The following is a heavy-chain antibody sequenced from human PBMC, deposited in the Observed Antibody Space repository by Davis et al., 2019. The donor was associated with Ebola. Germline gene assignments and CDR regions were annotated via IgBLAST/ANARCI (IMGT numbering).Heavy chain of an antibody. J-gene: IGHJ3*02. Sequence: PSETLSLTCVVSGVSINNYYWNWIRQTPGKGLEWIGYIYNGGSTKYNPSLKSRVTISVDTSKNQFSLRLTSVTAADTAVYYCARVPAAITQWDPVDAFDIWGQGTMVSVSS. CDR2: IYNGGST. V-gene: IGHV4-59*01. D-gene: IGHD2-2*02. CDR3: ARVPAAITQWDPVDAFDI. CDR1: GVSINNYY.